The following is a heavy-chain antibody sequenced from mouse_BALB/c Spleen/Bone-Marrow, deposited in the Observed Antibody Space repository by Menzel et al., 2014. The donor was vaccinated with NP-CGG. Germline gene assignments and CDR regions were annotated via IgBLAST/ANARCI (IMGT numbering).Heavy chain of an antibody. CDR1: GFTFTDNY. Sequence: EVHLVESGGGLVQPGGSLRLSCATSGFTFTDNYMSWVRQPPGKALEWLGFIRNRANGYTTEYSASVKGRFTISRDNSQSILYLQVNTLRAEDSATYYCARDSDWFAYWGHGTLVTVSA. V-gene: IGHV7-3*02. CDR2: IRNRANGYTT. CDR3: ARDSDWFAY. J-gene: IGHJ3*01.